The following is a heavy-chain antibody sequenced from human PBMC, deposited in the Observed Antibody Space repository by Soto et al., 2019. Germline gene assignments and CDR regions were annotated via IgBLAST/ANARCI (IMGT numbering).Heavy chain of an antibody. CDR3: ARESGDWPLNWFDP. Sequence: PGGSLRLSCAASGFTFSSYGMHWVRQAPGKGLEWVAVIWYDGSNKYYADSVKGRFTISRDNSKNTLYLQMNSLRAEDTAVYYCARESGDWPLNWFDPWGQGTLVTVS. CDR2: IWYDGSNK. CDR1: GFTFSSYG. V-gene: IGHV3-33*01. D-gene: IGHD2-21*02. J-gene: IGHJ5*02.